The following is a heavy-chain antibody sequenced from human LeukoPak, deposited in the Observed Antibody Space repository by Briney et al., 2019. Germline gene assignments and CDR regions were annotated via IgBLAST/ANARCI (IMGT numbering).Heavy chain of an antibody. CDR2: IYYSGST. CDR1: GGSISSSSYY. CDR3: TRGRGYSYGWIGEKLLDY. Sequence: SETLSLTCTVPGGSISSSSYYWGWIRQPPWKGLEWIGSIYYSGSTYYNPSLKSRVTISVDTSKNQFSLKLSSVTAADTAVYYCTRGRGYSYGWIGEKLLDYWGQGTLVTVSS. D-gene: IGHD5-18*01. V-gene: IGHV4-39*07. J-gene: IGHJ4*02.